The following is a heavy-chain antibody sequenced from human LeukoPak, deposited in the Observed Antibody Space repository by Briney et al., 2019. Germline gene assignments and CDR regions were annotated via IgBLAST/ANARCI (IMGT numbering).Heavy chain of an antibody. CDR1: GFTFSSYA. Sequence: GGSLRLSCAASGFTFSSYAMSWVRQAPGKRLEWVSGISGSGDITYYADSVKGRFTISRDNSKNTLYLQVNSLRAEDTAIYYCAKGGSATITTGGFDPWGQGTLVTVSS. D-gene: IGHD4-11*01. J-gene: IGHJ5*02. CDR3: AKGGSATITTGGFDP. V-gene: IGHV3-23*01. CDR2: ISGSGDIT.